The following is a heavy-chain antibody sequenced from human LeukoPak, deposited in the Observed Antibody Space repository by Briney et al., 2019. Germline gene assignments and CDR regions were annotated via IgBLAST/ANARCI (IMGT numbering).Heavy chain of an antibody. CDR3: AGLVGRYSNGMYYYFDY. D-gene: IGHD1-26*01. CDR2: MYLSGTT. Sequence: KPSETLSLTCAVSGGSITSVNLWAWVRPPPGKGLEWVGEMYLSGTTTCNPSLRGRATISLDRSKNQVSLRLNSVTAADTALYYCAGLVGRYSNGMYYYFDYWGQGILVTVSS. J-gene: IGHJ4*02. CDR1: GGSITSVNL. V-gene: IGHV4-4*02.